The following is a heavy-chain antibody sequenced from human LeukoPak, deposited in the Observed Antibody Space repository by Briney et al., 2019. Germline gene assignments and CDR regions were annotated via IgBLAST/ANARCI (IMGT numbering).Heavy chain of an antibody. V-gene: IGHV1-18*01. Sequence: ASVKVSCKASGYNFTTYYITWVRQVPGQGLEWMGWINTYNGVTNYLQRLQGRVTMTTDTSTTTAYMELRSLRSDDTAVYYCARGAIAAAGDYWGQGTLVTVSS. D-gene: IGHD6-13*01. CDR2: INTYNGVT. J-gene: IGHJ4*02. CDR3: ARGAIAAAGDY. CDR1: GYNFTTYY.